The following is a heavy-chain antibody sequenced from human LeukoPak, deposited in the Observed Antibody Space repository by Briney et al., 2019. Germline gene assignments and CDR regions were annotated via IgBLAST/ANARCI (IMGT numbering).Heavy chain of an antibody. CDR3: AREKPDDSPEGGEYYFDY. D-gene: IGHD3-16*01. J-gene: IGHJ4*02. CDR2: ISAYNGNT. Sequence: ASVKVSCKASGYTLTSYGISWVRQAPGQGLEWMGWISAYNGNTNYAQKLQGRVTMTTDTSTSTAYMELSRLRSDDTAVYYCAREKPDDSPEGGEYYFDYWGQGTLVTVSS. CDR1: GYTLTSYG. V-gene: IGHV1-18*01.